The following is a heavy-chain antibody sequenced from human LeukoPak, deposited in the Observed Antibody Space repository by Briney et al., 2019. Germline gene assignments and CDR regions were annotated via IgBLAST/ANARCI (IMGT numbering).Heavy chain of an antibody. CDR3: AKGGAGTIDAPHGDVVTTTLDGFDL. CDR1: GFDFSAYA. D-gene: IGHD2-21*02. V-gene: IGHV3-23*01. Sequence: GGSLRLSCAASGFDFSAYAMTWVRQAPGKGLEWVSTVSGSGYQKYYADSVKGRFTISRDNAKKTIFVQMHSLRAEDAAQYYCAKGGAGTIDAPHGDVVTTTLDGFDLWGQGAMVTVSS. J-gene: IGHJ3*01. CDR2: VSGSGYQK.